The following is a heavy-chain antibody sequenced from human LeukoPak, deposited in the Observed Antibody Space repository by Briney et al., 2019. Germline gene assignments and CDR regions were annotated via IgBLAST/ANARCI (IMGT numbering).Heavy chain of an antibody. CDR3: AKYCSGVGCYSGLDY. CDR1: GFTFSNYF. CDR2: ITGSGGTT. V-gene: IGHV3-23*01. D-gene: IGHD2-15*01. J-gene: IGHJ4*02. Sequence: PGGSLRLSCAASGFTFSNYFMSWVRQPPGKGLEWVSTITGSGGTTCYADSMKGRFTISRDNSKNTLYLHMNSLRAEDTAIYYCAKYCSGVGCYSGLDYWGQGALVTVSS.